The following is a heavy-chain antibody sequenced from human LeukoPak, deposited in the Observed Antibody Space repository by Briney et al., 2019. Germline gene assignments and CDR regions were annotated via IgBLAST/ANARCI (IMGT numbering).Heavy chain of an antibody. Sequence: GGSLRLSCAASGFSFSTYSFSWVRQAPGKGLEWVSGISASGGDTFYADSVRGRFTISRDNSKNTLSLQMNSLRVEDTAIYYCAKDVRRCNGACTWGQGTLVTVSS. CDR2: ISASGGDT. J-gene: IGHJ5*02. V-gene: IGHV3-23*01. CDR3: AKDVRRCNGACT. D-gene: IGHD2-8*01. CDR1: GFSFSTYS.